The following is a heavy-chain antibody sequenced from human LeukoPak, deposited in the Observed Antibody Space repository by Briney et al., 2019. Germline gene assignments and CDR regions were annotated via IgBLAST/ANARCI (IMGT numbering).Heavy chain of an antibody. D-gene: IGHD2-2*01. Sequence: PSETLSLTCTVSGGSISSGDYYWSWIRQPPGKGLEWIGYIYYSGSTYYNPSLKSRVTISVDTSKNQFSLKLSSVTAADTAVYYCARDLACSSTSRYYFDYWGQGTLVTVSS. CDR2: IYYSGST. J-gene: IGHJ4*02. CDR1: GGSISSGDYY. CDR3: ARDLACSSTSRYYFDY. V-gene: IGHV4-30-4*01.